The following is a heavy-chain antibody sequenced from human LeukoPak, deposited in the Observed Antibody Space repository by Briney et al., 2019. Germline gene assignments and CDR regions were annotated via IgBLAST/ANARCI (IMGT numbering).Heavy chain of an antibody. CDR1: GYTFTGYY. D-gene: IGHD2-15*01. J-gene: IGHJ6*02. V-gene: IGHV1-2*02. CDR2: INPNSGGT. CDR3: ARLCSGGSCYSDYGMDV. Sequence: GASVKVSCKASGYTFTGYYMHWVRQAPGQGLEWMGWINPNSGGTNYAQKFQGRATMTRDTSISTAYMELSRLRSDDTAVYYCARLCSGGSCYSDYGMDVWGQGTTVTVSS.